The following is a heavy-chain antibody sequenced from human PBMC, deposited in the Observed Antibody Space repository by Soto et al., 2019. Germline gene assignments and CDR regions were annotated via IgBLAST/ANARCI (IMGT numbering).Heavy chain of an antibody. CDR1: GGSFSGYY. D-gene: IGHD2-2*01. V-gene: IGHV4-34*01. Sequence: SETLSLTCAVDGGSFSGYYWSWIRQPPGKGLEWIGEINHSGSTNYNPSLKSRVTISVDTSKNQFSLKLSSVTAADTAVYYCARGGYCSSTSCYARPYYYYYYYMDVWGKGTTVTVSS. CDR2: INHSGST. CDR3: ARGGYCSSTSCYARPYYYYYYYMDV. J-gene: IGHJ6*03.